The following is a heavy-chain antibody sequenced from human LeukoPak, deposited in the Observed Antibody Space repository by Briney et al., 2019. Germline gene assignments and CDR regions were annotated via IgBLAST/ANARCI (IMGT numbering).Heavy chain of an antibody. V-gene: IGHV1-2*02. D-gene: IGHD3-10*01. CDR3: ARGMGAGTYRRYDF. CDR2: ITPSNGAT. Sequence: ASVKVSCKASGYSFTAYNIHWVRQAPGQGLEWMGWITPSNGATDYAQQFQGRVSMTRDTSINTVYLELNNLISDDTAVYYCARGMGAGTYRRYDFWGQGTLVTVSS. CDR1: GYSFTAYN. J-gene: IGHJ4*02.